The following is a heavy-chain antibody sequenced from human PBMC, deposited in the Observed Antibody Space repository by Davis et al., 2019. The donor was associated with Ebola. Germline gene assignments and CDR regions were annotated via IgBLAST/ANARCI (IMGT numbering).Heavy chain of an antibody. CDR3: ARGDHYNIQHENWFDP. CDR2: INHSCST. CDR1: GAFISGASW. J-gene: IGHJ5*02. Sequence: MPPQSLSLTCVVSGAFISGASWRSCVRQPPGKGLAWIGAINHSCSTNYNPSLKSRVTISVDTSKNQFSLRLTFLTAADTAVYYCARGDHYNIQHENWFDPWGQGTPVTVSS. V-gene: IGHV4/OR15-8*01. D-gene: IGHD1-14*01.